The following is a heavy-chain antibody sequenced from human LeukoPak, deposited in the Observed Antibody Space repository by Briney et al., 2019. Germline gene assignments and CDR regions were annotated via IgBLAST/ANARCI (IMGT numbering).Heavy chain of an antibody. CDR2: IKQDGSET. V-gene: IGHV3-7*01. CDR3: ATYSSSSNAREFQH. D-gene: IGHD2-2*01. CDR1: GFTFSNNW. Sequence: TGGSLRLSCAASGFTFSNNWMTWVRQAPGKGLEWVANIKQDGSETYYADSVKGRFTISRDIAKNSLYLQMNSLGAEDTAVYYCATYSSSSNAREFQHWGQGTLVTVSA. J-gene: IGHJ1*01.